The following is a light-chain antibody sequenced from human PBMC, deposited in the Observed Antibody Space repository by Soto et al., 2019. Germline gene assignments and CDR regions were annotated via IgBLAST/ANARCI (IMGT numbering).Light chain of an antibody. Sequence: EIVLTQSPGTLSLSPGERATLSCRASQSIGSSYLAWYQQKPGQAPRLLIFGASSRATGIPDRFSGSGSGTDFTLTISRLEPEDLAVYFCQQYDSSPFTFGGGTKVDMK. CDR2: GAS. J-gene: IGKJ4*01. CDR1: QSIGSSY. V-gene: IGKV3-20*01. CDR3: QQYDSSPFT.